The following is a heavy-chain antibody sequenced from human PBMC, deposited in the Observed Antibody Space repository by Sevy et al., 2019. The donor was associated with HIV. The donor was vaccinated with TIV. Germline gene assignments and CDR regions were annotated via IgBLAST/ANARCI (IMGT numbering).Heavy chain of an antibody. CDR1: GGTFSSYA. Sequence: ASVKVSCKASGGTFSSYAISWVRQAPGQGLEWMGGIIPIFGTANYAQKFQGRVTITADKSTSTAYMELSSLRSEDTAVYYCARDQVYSSSPYHYYDYYMDVWGKGTTVTVSS. CDR2: IIPIFGTA. CDR3: ARDQVYSSSPYHYYDYYMDV. V-gene: IGHV1-69*06. J-gene: IGHJ6*03. D-gene: IGHD6-6*01.